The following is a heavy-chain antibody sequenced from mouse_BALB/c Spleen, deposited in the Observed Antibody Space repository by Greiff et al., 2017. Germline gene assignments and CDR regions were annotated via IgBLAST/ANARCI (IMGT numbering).Heavy chain of an antibody. CDR2: ISNGGGST. J-gene: IGHJ2*01. V-gene: IGHV5-12-2*01. CDR3: ETQGGSCFAY. CDR1: GFTFSSYT. Sequence: EVQLQESGGGLVQPGGSLKLSCAASGFTFSSYTMSWVRQTPEKRLEWVAYISNGGGSTDYPDTVKGRFTISRDNATNTLYLQMSSLTSEDTDMYNGETQGGSCFAYWGQGTTLTVSA.